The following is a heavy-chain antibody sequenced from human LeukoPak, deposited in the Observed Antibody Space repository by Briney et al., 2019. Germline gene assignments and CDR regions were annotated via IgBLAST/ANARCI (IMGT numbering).Heavy chain of an antibody. D-gene: IGHD6-13*01. CDR3: ARKTGAAAATGGYYFDY. CDR1: GFTFSSYW. V-gene: IGHV3-74*01. J-gene: IGHJ4*02. Sequence: GGSLRLSCAASGFTFSSYWMHWVRQAPGKGLVWVSRMNSDGSSTSYADSVKGRFTISRDNAKNTLYLQMNSLRAEDTAVYYCARKTGAAAATGGYYFDYWGQGTLVTVSS. CDR2: MNSDGSST.